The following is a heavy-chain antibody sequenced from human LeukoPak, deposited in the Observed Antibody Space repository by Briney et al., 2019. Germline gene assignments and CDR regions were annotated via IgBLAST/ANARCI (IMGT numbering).Heavy chain of an antibody. CDR1: GYIFXSXX. Sequence: GYIFXSXXXGXVRXXXGXGXXWXGIIXPVDSDTKYSPSFQGQVTISADKSIRTAYLQGSSLKASDTAMYYCARALSYSSSWYGVYFDYWGQGTLVTVSS. CDR3: ARALSYSSSWYGVYFDY. D-gene: IGHD6-13*01. CDR2: IXPVDSDT. J-gene: IGHJ4*02. V-gene: IGHV5-51*01.